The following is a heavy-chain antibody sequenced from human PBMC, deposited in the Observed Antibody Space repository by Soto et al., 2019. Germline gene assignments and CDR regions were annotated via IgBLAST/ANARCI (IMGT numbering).Heavy chain of an antibody. Sequence: DSVKGRFTISRDNAKNSLYLQMNSLRAEDTAVYYCARDPYSTWFDYWGQGTLVTVSS. CDR3: ARDPYSTWFDY. V-gene: IGHV3-7*04. D-gene: IGHD2-21*01. J-gene: IGHJ4*02.